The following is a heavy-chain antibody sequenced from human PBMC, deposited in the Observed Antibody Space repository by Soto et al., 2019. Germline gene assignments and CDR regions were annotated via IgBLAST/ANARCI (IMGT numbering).Heavy chain of an antibody. CDR1: GFTFSSYA. V-gene: IGHV3-48*04. J-gene: IGHJ4*02. D-gene: IGHD3-16*01. CDR3: SLHLGELLSFDY. CDR2: ISSSGSTI. Sequence: GGSLRLSCAASGFTFSSYAMSWVRQAPGKGLEWVSYISSSGSTIYYADSVKGRFTISRDNAKNSLYLQMNSLRAEDTAVYYCSLHLGELLSFDYWGQGTLVTVSS.